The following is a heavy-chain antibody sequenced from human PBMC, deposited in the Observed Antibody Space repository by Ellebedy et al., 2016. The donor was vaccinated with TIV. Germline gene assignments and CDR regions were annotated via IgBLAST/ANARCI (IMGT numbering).Heavy chain of an antibody. CDR2: IYYSGST. J-gene: IGHJ4*02. CDR3: ARGMDGCNLGVDY. D-gene: IGHD5-24*01. V-gene: IGHV4-59*13. Sequence: GSLRLSXTVSGGSISSYYWSWIRQPPGKGLEWIGYIYYSGSTNYNPSLKSRATISVDTSKNQFSLKLSSVTAADTAVYYCARGMDGCNLGVDYWGQGTLVTVSS. CDR1: GGSISSYY.